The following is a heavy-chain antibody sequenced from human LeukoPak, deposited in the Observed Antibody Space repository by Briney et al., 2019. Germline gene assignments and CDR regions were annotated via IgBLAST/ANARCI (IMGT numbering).Heavy chain of an antibody. Sequence: GGSLRLSCAASGFTFSSYAMSWVRQAPGKGLEWVSAISGSGGSTYYADSVKGRFTSSRDNSKNTLYLQMNSLRAEDTAVYYCAKDRDLAMVPGWLVYWGQGTLVTVSS. CDR1: GFTFSSYA. J-gene: IGHJ4*02. CDR3: AKDRDLAMVPGWLVY. V-gene: IGHV3-23*01. D-gene: IGHD5-18*01. CDR2: ISGSGGST.